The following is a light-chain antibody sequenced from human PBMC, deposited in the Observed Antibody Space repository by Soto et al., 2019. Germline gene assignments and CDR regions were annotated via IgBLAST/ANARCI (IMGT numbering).Light chain of an antibody. Sequence: DIQLTQSPFFLSASVGDRVTITCRASQGIRSYLAWYQQRPGKAPELLIYGAFTLRTGVASRFSGSGSGTEFTLTISSLQPEDFATYFCQQLNSFPPLFTFGPGTKVDIK. CDR1: QGIRSY. CDR2: GAF. CDR3: QQLNSFPPLFT. V-gene: IGKV1-9*01. J-gene: IGKJ3*01.